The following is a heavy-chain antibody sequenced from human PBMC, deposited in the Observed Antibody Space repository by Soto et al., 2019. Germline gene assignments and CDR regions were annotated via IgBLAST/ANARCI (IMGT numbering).Heavy chain of an antibody. V-gene: IGHV1-46*03. J-gene: IGHJ4*02. Sequence: GASVKVSCTASGYTFTNYYVHWVRQAPAQGLEWMGMINPSGGSTNYAQKFQGRVTMTRDTSTSTVYMELSSLRSEDTAVYYCARRYSSRWHFDYWGQGTLVTVSS. D-gene: IGHD6-13*01. CDR1: GYTFTNYY. CDR3: ARRYSSRWHFDY. CDR2: INPSGGST.